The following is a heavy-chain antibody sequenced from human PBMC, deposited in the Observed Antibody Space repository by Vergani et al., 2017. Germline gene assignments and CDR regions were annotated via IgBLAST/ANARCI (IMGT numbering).Heavy chain of an antibody. D-gene: IGHD2-2*01. CDR1: GYTFTYRY. CDR3: ALAESSTSCINSVCITPETGSWFDP. CDR2: ITPFNGNT. J-gene: IGHJ5*02. Sequence: QVQLVQSGAEVGKPGASVKISCKASGYTFTYRYLHWVRQAPGQALEWMGWITPFNGNTNYAQKFQDRVTITRDRSMSTAYMELSSLRSEDTAMYYCALAESSTSCINSVCITPETGSWFDPWGQGTLVTVSS. V-gene: IGHV1-45*02.